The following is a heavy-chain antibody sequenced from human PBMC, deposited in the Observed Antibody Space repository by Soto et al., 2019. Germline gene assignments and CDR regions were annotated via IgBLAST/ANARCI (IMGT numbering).Heavy chain of an antibody. D-gene: IGHD4-17*01. CDR3: TSLYYGH. CDR2: IKSKAAGGTT. V-gene: IGHV3-15*01. J-gene: IGHJ4*02. CDR1: EFTFANAW. Sequence: EVQLVESGGDLVKPGGSLRLSCAASEFTFANAWISWVRQAPGKGLEWVGRIKSKAAGGTTDYAAPVKGRFTISRDESKNTLYLQMNSLKTEDTAVYYCTSLYYGHWGQGTLVTVSS.